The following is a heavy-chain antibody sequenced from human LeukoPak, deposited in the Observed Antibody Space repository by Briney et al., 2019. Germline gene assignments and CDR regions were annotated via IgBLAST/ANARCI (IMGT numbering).Heavy chain of an antibody. J-gene: IGHJ3*02. CDR1: GGSISSYY. CDR2: IYYSGST. D-gene: IGHD6-13*01. CDR3: ERQLGMSAFDI. V-gene: IGHV4-59*08. Sequence: PSETLSLTCTVSGGSISSYYWSWIRQPPGKGLEWIGYIYYSGSTNYNPSLKSRVTISVDTSKNQFSLKLSSVTAADTAVYYCERQLGMSAFDIWGQGTMVTVSS.